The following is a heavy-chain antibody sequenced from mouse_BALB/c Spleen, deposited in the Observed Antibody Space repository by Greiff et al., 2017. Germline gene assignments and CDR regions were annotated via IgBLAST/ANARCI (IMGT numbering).Heavy chain of an antibody. Sequence: EVKLVESGGGLVKPGGSLKLSCAASGFTFSDYYMYWVRQTPEKRLEWVATISDGGSYTYYPDSVKGRFTISRDNAKNNLYLQMSSLKSEDTAMYYCARDLANALLAMDYWGQGTSVTVSS. CDR1: GFTFSDYY. J-gene: IGHJ4*01. CDR3: ARDLANALLAMDY. D-gene: IGHD2-10*01. CDR2: ISDGGSYT. V-gene: IGHV5-4*02.